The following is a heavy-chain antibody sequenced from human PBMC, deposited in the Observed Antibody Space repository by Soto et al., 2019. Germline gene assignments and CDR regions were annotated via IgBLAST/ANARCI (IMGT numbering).Heavy chain of an antibody. J-gene: IGHJ4*02. Sequence: GRFLRVWCRVLGGTSVTIYVSWVRQAPGKGLQWVSLIYSDGGTDYAESVKGRFTISRDNSKNTLYLQMNSLKAEDTAIYYCATRMTTAPYWGQGTLVTVSS. CDR2: IYSDGGT. CDR1: GGTSVTIY. CDR3: ATRMTTAPY. V-gene: IGHV3-66*01. D-gene: IGHD4-17*01.